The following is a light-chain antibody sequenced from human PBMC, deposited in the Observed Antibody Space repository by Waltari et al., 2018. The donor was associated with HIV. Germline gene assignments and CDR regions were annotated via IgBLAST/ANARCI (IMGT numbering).Light chain of an antibody. Sequence: DIQMTQSPSSLSASVGDRVTITCRASQCIRNELGWYQQKPGKAPKRMIYAASSLQSGVPSRFGGSGSGTEVTLTISGLQPEDLATYDCLQHNSYPWTFGQGTKVGIK. CDR2: AAS. CDR1: QCIRNE. J-gene: IGKJ1*01. CDR3: LQHNSYPWT. V-gene: IGKV1-17*01.